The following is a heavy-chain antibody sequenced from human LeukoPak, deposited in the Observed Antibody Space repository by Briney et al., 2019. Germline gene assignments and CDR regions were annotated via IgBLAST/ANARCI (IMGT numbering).Heavy chain of an antibody. V-gene: IGHV5-51*01. CDR1: GYSFANYW. J-gene: IGHJ4*02. CDR2: IYPGDSDT. CDR3: ARRNDSSSYYLGRFDY. Sequence: GEPLKISCRGSGYSFANYWIGWVRHMPGKGLEWRGLIYPGDSDTTYSPSFQGQVTISADRSSSTVYLQWSSLKASDTAMYYCARRNDSSSYYLGRFDYWGQGTPVTVSS. D-gene: IGHD3-22*01.